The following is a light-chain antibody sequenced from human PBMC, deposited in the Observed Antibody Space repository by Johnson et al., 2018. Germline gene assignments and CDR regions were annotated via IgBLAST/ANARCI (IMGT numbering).Light chain of an antibody. Sequence: QSVLTQPPSVSAAPGQKVTISCSGSSSNIGNNYVSWYQQLPGTAPKLLIYENNKRPSGIPDRFSGSKSGTSATLGLTGLQTGEADYYCGTWDSSLSAGNVFGTGTKVTVL. CDR2: ENN. CDR1: SSNIGNNY. CDR3: GTWDSSLSAGNV. V-gene: IGLV1-51*02. J-gene: IGLJ1*01.